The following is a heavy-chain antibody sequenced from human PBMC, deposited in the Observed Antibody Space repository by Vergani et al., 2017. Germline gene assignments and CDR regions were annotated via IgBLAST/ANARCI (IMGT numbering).Heavy chain of an antibody. Sequence: QVQLVESGGGVVQPGRSLRLSCVAFGFTFNQYGMHWVRQAPGKGLEWVAVTWYDGNNKQYADSVKGRFTIARDNSKSTMYLQMNSLRDEDTCVYYCAIDLRLLYNRFDPWGQGSLVTVSS. CDR2: TWYDGNNK. CDR1: GFTFNQYG. D-gene: IGHD1-14*01. V-gene: IGHV3-33*01. CDR3: AIDLRLLYNRFDP. J-gene: IGHJ5*02.